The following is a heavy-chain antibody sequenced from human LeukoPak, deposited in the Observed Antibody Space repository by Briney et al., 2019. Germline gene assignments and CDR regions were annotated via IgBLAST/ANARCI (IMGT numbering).Heavy chain of an antibody. D-gene: IGHD2/OR15-2a*01. J-gene: IGHJ5*02. Sequence: ASVKVSCKASGYTFTSYGISWVRQAPGQGLEWMGWISPYNGNTDYAQKFQGRVTMTRDTSISTAYMELSRLRSDDTAVYYCARERIRRNWFDPWGQGTLVTVSS. CDR1: GYTFTSYG. V-gene: IGHV1-18*01. CDR3: ARERIRRNWFDP. CDR2: ISPYNGNT.